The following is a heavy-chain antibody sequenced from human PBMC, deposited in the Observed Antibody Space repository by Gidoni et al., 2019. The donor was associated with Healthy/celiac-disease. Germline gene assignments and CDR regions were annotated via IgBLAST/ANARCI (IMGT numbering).Heavy chain of an antibody. V-gene: IGHV3-30-3*01. D-gene: IGHD6-19*01. CDR3: ASSSIAVADWYFDL. CDR2: ISYDGSNK. Sequence: QVQLVESGGGVVQPGRSLRLSCPASGFTFRSYAMHWCPQAPGKGLEWVAVISYDGSNKYYADSVKGRFTISRDNSKNTLYLQMNSLRAEDTAVYYCASSSIAVADWYFDLWGRGTLVTVSS. CDR1: GFTFRSYA. J-gene: IGHJ2*01.